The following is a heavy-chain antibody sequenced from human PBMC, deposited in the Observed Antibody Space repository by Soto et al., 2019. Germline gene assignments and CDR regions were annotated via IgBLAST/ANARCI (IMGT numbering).Heavy chain of an antibody. CDR2: IYYSGST. CDR1: GGSISSGGYY. Sequence: SETLSLTCAVSGGSISSGGYYWSWIRQPPGKGLEWIGYIYYSGSTYYNPSLKSRVTISLDTSKIQFSLKLSSVTAADTAVYYCARGYYYDSSGYSNWFGPSGQGTLVTVSS. V-gene: IGHV4-30-4*01. CDR3: ARGYYYDSSGYSNWFGP. D-gene: IGHD3-22*01. J-gene: IGHJ5*02.